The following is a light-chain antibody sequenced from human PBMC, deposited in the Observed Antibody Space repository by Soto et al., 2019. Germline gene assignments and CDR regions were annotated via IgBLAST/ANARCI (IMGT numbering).Light chain of an antibody. CDR1: QSVSSNS. J-gene: IGKJ4*01. CDR2: GAS. Sequence: EIVLTQSPGTLSLSPGEGDTLSCRASQSVSSNSLAGYQQKPGQAPRHLIYGASTRATGIPARFIDSGSGTDFNLTINRLEPEDFGVYYCQQYGSSPLTFGGGTKVEIK. CDR3: QQYGSSPLT. V-gene: IGKV3-20*01.